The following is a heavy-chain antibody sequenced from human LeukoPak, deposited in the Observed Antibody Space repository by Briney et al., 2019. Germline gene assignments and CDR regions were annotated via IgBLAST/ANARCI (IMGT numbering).Heavy chain of an antibody. CDR2: INHSGST. J-gene: IGHJ4*02. V-gene: IGHV4-34*01. CDR1: GGSFSGYY. Sequence: SETLSLTCAVYGGSFSGYYWSWIRQPPGKGREWMGEINHSGSTNYNPSLKSRVTISVDTSKNQFSLKLSSVTAADTAVYYCARKSNYVWGSYRYGDFDYWGQGTLVTVSS. D-gene: IGHD3-16*02. CDR3: ARKSNYVWGSYRYGDFDY.